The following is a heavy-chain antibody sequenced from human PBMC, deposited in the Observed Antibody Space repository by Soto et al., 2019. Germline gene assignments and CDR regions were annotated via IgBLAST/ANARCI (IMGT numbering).Heavy chain of an antibody. V-gene: IGHV3-23*01. Sequence: EVQLLESGGGLVQPGGSPRLSRAASGFTFSSYAMSWVRQAPGKGLEGVSAISGSGGSTYYADSVKGRFTISRDNSKNTLYLQMSSLRAEDTAVYYCAKGQYCSGGSSYSWYFDLWGRGTLVTVSS. CDR2: ISGSGGST. J-gene: IGHJ2*01. D-gene: IGHD2-15*01. CDR1: GFTFSSYA. CDR3: AKGQYCSGGSSYSWYFDL.